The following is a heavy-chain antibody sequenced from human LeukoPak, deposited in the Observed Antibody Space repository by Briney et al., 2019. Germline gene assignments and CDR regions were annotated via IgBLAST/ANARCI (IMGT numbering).Heavy chain of an antibody. D-gene: IGHD6-6*01. CDR1: GFTFRSYG. CDR2: IRYDGSNK. CDR3: ARANHKPHSSSFNY. Sequence: GGSLRLSCAASGFTFRSYGMHWVRQAPGKGLEWVAFIRYDGSNKYYADSVKGRFTISRDNSKNTLYLQMNSLRAEDTAVYYCARANHKPHSSSFNYWGQGTLVTVSS. V-gene: IGHV3-30*02. J-gene: IGHJ4*02.